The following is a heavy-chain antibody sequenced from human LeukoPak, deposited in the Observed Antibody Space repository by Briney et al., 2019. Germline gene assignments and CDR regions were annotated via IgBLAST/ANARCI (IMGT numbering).Heavy chain of an antibody. CDR2: IHSSEGT. D-gene: IGHD4-17*01. CDR3: ARHVYGEGMVV. J-gene: IGHJ6*04. CDR1: GGSLNGYY. V-gene: IGHV4-59*08. Sequence: PSETLSLTCTVSGGSLNGYYWGWIRQPPGKELECIGYIHSSEGTAHNASLKSRLTISLDTSKNQFSLTLTSVTAADTAVYYCARHVYGEGMVVWGKGTTVTVSS.